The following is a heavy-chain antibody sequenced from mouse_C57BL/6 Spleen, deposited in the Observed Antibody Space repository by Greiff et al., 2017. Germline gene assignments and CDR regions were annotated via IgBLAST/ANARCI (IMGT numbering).Heavy chain of an antibody. Sequence: VQLQQPGTELVKPGASVKLSCKASGYTFTSYWMPWVKQRPGQGLEWIGNINPSNGGTNYNEKFKSKGTLTVDNSSITAYMQLSNLTSEDSAVYYGAREGNYYGSLHFGDWGQGTTRTVSS. V-gene: IGHV1-53*01. D-gene: IGHD1-1*01. CDR1: GYTFTSYW. CDR2: INPSNGGT. J-gene: IGHJ2*01. CDR3: AREGNYYGSLHFGD.